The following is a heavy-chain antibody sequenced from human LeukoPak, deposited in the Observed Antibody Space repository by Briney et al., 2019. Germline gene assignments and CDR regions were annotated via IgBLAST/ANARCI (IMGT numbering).Heavy chain of an antibody. CDR1: GGSISSSSYY. CDR3: ARVGIVGATGGFDY. D-gene: IGHD1-26*01. CDR2: IYYSGST. J-gene: IGHJ4*02. Sequence: SETLSLTCTVSGGSISSSSYYWGWIRQPPGRGLEWIGSIYYSGSTNYNPSLKSRVTISVDTSKNQFSLKLGSVTAADTAVYYCARVGIVGATGGFDYWGQGTLVTVSS. V-gene: IGHV4-39*07.